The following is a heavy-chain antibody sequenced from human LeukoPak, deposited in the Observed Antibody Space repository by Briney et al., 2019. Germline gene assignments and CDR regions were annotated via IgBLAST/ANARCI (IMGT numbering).Heavy chain of an antibody. Sequence: SETLSLTCAVYGGSFSGYYWSWIRQPPGKGLEWIGEINHSGSTNYNPSLKSRVTISVDTSKNQFSLKLSSVTAADTAVYYCARERAARPWDYYYYMDVWGKGTTVTVSS. CDR3: ARERAARPWDYYYYMDV. D-gene: IGHD6-6*01. CDR2: INHSGST. J-gene: IGHJ6*03. V-gene: IGHV4-34*01. CDR1: GGSFSGYY.